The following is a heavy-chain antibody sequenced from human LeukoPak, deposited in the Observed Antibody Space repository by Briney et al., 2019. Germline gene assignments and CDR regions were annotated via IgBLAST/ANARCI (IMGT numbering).Heavy chain of an antibody. CDR1: GFTFSDYA. V-gene: IGHV3-23*01. CDR3: AKVCGGDCYFPDY. CDR2: ISAAGGST. J-gene: IGHJ4*02. Sequence: QPGGSLRLSCAASGFTFSDYAMGWVRQAPGKGLEWLSAISAAGGSTYHADSVKGRFIISRDNSKNILSLQMNSLRAEDTALYYCAKVCGGDCYFPDYWGQGTLVTVSS. D-gene: IGHD2-21*02.